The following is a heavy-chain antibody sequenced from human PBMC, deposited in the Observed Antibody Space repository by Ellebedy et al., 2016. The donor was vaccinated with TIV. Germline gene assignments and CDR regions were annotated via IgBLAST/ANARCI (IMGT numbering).Heavy chain of an antibody. CDR2: SQPGDSDT. Sequence: GESLKISCKGSGYIFANYWIGWGRQIPGKDLEWIIISQPGDSDTPYIPSFEGQVTISADTSISTAYVQWTSIKASDTAMYYCARQEDWDDTFDIWGQGTMVTVSS. CDR3: ARQEDWDDTFDI. CDR1: GYIFANYW. D-gene: IGHD1-1*01. V-gene: IGHV5-51*01. J-gene: IGHJ3*02.